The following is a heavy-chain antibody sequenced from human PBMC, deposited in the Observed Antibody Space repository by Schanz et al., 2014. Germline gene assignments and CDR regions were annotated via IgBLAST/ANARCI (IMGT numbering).Heavy chain of an antibody. V-gene: IGHV3-11*01. Sequence: QVQLVESGGGLVKPGGSLRLSCAASGFTVSNSYIHWVRQAPGKGLEWVSSISSGGRNISYADSLKGRFTISRDNGETSVYLQINSLRVEDTAVYYCARFLARYQYYGVDVWGQGTTVIVSS. CDR2: ISSGGRNI. CDR3: ARFLARYQYYGVDV. J-gene: IGHJ6*02. D-gene: IGHD3-3*01. CDR1: GFTVSNSY.